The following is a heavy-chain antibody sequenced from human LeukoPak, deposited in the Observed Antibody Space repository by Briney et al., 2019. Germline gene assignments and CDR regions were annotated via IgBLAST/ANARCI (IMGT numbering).Heavy chain of an antibody. CDR2: LSAGGGNT. D-gene: IGHD3-22*01. Sequence: GGSLRLSCMASGLIFRNYAMSWVRLAPGKGLEWVSALSAGGGNTYYADSVKGRFSISRDDSENTLYLQMNSLRAEDTAVYYCAKTGAYDSSGYYSEVLDYWGQGTLVTVSS. V-gene: IGHV3-23*01. J-gene: IGHJ4*02. CDR1: GLIFRNYA. CDR3: AKTGAYDSSGYYSEVLDY.